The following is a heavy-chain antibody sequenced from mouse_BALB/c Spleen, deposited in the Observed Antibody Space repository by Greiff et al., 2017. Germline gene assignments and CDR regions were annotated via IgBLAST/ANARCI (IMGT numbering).Heavy chain of an antibody. Sequence: EVKLVESGGGLVKPGGSLKLSCAASGFAFSSHDMSWVRQTPEKRLEWVAYISSGGGSTYYPDTVKGRFTISRDNAKNTLYLQMSSLKSEDTAMYYCARQYWGFAYWGQGTLVTVSA. D-gene: IGHD4-1*01. CDR1: GFAFSSHD. J-gene: IGHJ3*01. CDR2: ISSGGGST. CDR3: ARQYWGFAY. V-gene: IGHV5-12-1*01.